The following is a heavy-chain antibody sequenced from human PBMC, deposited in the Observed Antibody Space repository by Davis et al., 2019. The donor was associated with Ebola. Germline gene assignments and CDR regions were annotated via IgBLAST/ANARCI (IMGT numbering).Heavy chain of an antibody. V-gene: IGHV1-18*01. Sequence: ASVKVSCKASGYTFTSYGISWVRQAPGQGLEWMGWISAYNGNTHYAQNFQGRVTMTTEKSTSTAYMELRSLTADDTAVYYCARPKFIVGPTSYFDYWGQGTLVTVSS. D-gene: IGHD1-26*01. CDR1: GYTFTSYG. J-gene: IGHJ4*02. CDR3: ARPKFIVGPTSYFDY. CDR2: ISAYNGNT.